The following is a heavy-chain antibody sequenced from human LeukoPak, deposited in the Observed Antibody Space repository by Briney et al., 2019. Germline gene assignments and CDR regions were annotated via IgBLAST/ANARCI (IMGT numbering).Heavy chain of an antibody. Sequence: GGSLSLSCAVSGFTFSTYWMNWVRQAPGKGLEWVANINQDGGVKYYVDSLKDRFTIYRDNAKNSLNLQMNSLRAEDTAIYCCARIGYSSSSNDYWGQGTLVTVSS. J-gene: IGHJ4*02. V-gene: IGHV3-7*01. CDR3: ARIGYSSSSNDY. CDR2: INQDGGVK. CDR1: GFTFSTYW. D-gene: IGHD6-6*01.